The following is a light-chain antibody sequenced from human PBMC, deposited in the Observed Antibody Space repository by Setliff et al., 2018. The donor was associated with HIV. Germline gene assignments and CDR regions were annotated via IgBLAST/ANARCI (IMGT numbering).Light chain of an antibody. CDR2: DVT. V-gene: IGLV2-11*01. CDR1: SSDVGSYNF. Sequence: QSALTQPRPVSGSPGQSVTIPCTGTSSDVGSYNFVTWYQQHPGKVPKLIIYDVTRRPSGVPDRFSGSRSGNTASLTISGLQAEDEADYYCSSFAGRLHVFGTGTKVNVL. J-gene: IGLJ1*01. CDR3: SSFAGRLHV.